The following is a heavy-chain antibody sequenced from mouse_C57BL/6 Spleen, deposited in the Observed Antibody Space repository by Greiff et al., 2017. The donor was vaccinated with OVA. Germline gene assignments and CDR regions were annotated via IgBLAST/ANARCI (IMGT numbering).Heavy chain of an antibody. V-gene: IGHV1-50*01. CDR2: IDPSDSYT. CDR1: GYTFTSYW. Sequence: VQLQQPGAELVKPGASVKLSCKASGYTFTSYWMQWVKQRPGQGLEWIGEIDPSDSYTNYNQKFKGKATLTVDTSSSTAYMQLSSLTSEDSAVYYCALRSRGFAYWGQGTLVTVSA. J-gene: IGHJ3*01. CDR3: ALRSRGFAY. D-gene: IGHD1-1*01.